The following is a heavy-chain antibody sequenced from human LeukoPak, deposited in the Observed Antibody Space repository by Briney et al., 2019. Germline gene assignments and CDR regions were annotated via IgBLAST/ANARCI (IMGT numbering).Heavy chain of an antibody. D-gene: IGHD2-2*01. CDR3: AKDLRYCSGTNCYYYFDS. V-gene: IGHV3-30*18. Sequence: PGGSLRLSCAASGSTFSSSGMHWVRQAPGQGPEWVAFISYDDRNEYYADSVKGRFTVSRDTSKTTLYLQMNSLRPEDTAVYYCAKDLRYCSGTNCYYYFDSWGQGTLVTVSS. CDR1: GSTFSSSG. J-gene: IGHJ4*02. CDR2: ISYDDRNE.